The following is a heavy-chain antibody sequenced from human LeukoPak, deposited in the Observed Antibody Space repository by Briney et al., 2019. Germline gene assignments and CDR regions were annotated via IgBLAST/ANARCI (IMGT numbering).Heavy chain of an antibody. CDR1: GFTFSSYA. CDR3: ARDNTMGLDY. Sequence: PGRSLRLSCAASGFTFSSYAMHWVRQAPGKGLEWVAVISYDGSNKYYADSVKGRFTISRDNSKNTLYLQMNSLRAEDTAVYYCARDNTMGLDYWGQGTLVTVSS. J-gene: IGHJ4*02. V-gene: IGHV3-30*04. CDR2: ISYDGSNK. D-gene: IGHD3-10*01.